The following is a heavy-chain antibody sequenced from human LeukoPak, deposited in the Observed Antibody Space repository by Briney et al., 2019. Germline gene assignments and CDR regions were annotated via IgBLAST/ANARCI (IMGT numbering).Heavy chain of an antibody. D-gene: IGHD3-10*01. CDR2: IYYSGST. CDR3: ARGGGPGDNWFDP. CDR1: GGSISSSSYY. V-gene: IGHV4-39*07. J-gene: IGHJ5*02. Sequence: SETLSLTCTVSGGSISSSSYYWGWIRQPPGKGLEWIGSIYYSGSTDYNPSLKSRVTISVDTSKNQFSLKLGSVTAADTAVYYCARGGGPGDNWFDPWGQGTLVTVSS.